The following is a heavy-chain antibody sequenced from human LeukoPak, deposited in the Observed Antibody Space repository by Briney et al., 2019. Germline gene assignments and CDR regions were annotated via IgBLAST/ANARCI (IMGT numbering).Heavy chain of an antibody. D-gene: IGHD4-17*01. CDR3: VRDGDNLGRDFDY. CDR2: IISDGSRT. Sequence: GGSLRLSCAAPGFTFSNYWMYWGRQAAGKGLVWVSQIISDGSRTYYADSVKGRFTISRDNTKNTLYLQMNSLRAEDTAVYYCVRDGDNLGRDFDYWGQGTLVTVSS. J-gene: IGHJ4*02. V-gene: IGHV3-74*01. CDR1: GFTFSNYW.